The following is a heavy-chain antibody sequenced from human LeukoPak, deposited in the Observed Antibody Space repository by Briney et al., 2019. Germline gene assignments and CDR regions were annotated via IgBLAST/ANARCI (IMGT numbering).Heavy chain of an antibody. Sequence: GGPLRLSCAASGFTFSSYGMHWVRQAPGKGLEWVAFIRYDGSNKYYADSVKGRFTISRDNSKNTLYLQMNSLRAEDTAVYYCARNAVPAAQIDYWGQGTLVTVSS. CDR3: ARNAVPAAQIDY. J-gene: IGHJ4*02. D-gene: IGHD2-2*01. CDR1: GFTFSSYG. CDR2: IRYDGSNK. V-gene: IGHV3-30*02.